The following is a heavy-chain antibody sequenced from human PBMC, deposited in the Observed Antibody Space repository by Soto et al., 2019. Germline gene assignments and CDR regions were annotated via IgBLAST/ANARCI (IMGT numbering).Heavy chain of an antibody. V-gene: IGHV3-72*01. CDR1: GFIFSDHY. CDR3: ARVAIAAAVAGIDY. J-gene: IGHJ4*02. CDR2: TRNRARSYTT. D-gene: IGHD6-25*01. Sequence: GGSLRLSCAASGFIFSDHYMDWVRQAPGKGLEWVGRTRNRARSYTTEYAASVKGRFTVSRDESKNSLYLQMNGLKSEDTAVYYCARVAIAAAVAGIDYWGQGTLVTVSS.